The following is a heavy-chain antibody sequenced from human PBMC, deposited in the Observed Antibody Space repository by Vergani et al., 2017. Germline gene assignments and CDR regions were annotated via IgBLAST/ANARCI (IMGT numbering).Heavy chain of an antibody. CDR1: GYTFTSYA. J-gene: IGHJ5*02. CDR3: ARDRRIGIAANWFDP. CDR2: INTNTGNP. V-gene: IGHV7-4-1*02. Sequence: VQLVQSGAEVRKPGASVTVSCTASGYTFTSYAMNWVRQAPGQGLEWMGWINTNTGNPTYAQGFTGRFVFSLDTSVSTAYLQISSLKAEDTAVYYCARDRRIGIAANWFDPWGQGTLVTVSS. D-gene: IGHD6-13*01.